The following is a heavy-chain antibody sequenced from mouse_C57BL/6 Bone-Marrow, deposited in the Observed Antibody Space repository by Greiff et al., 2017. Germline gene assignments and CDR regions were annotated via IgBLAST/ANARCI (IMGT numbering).Heavy chain of an antibody. V-gene: IGHV2-2*01. D-gene: IGHD2-4*01. CDR3: AREDYDRDYYAMDY. J-gene: IGHJ4*01. CDR2: IWSGGST. Sequence: QVKLLQSGPGLVQPSQSLSITCTVSGFSLPSYGVNWVRQSPGKGLEWLGVIWSGGSTDYYAAFISSMSICKDNSKSQFFFKMNRRQTDDTAIYCSAREDYDRDYYAMDYWGQGTSVTVSS. CDR1: GFSLPSYG.